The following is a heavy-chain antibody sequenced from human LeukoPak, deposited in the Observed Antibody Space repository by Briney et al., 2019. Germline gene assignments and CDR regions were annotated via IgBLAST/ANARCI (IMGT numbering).Heavy chain of an antibody. J-gene: IGHJ4*02. V-gene: IGHV4-59*01. CDR1: GGSISSYY. CDR3: ATVSGSYYDPVDY. Sequence: PSETLSLTCTVSGGSISSYYWGWIRQPPGKGLEWIGYIYYSGSTNYNPSLKSRVTISVDTSKNQFSLKLSSVTAADTAVYYCATVSGSYYDPVDYWGQGTLVTVSS. D-gene: IGHD3-10*01. CDR2: IYYSGST.